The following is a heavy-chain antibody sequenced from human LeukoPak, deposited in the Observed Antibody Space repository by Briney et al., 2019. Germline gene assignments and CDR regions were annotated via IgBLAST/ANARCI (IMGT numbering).Heavy chain of an antibody. CDR3: ARDVFEYSRGWYSGFDF. Sequence: GGSLRLSCAASGFTFSSYGMHWVRQAPGKGLEWVAFIRYDGSEKYYADSVTGRFTISRDNSKNTLYLQMNSLRTEDTAVYFCARDVFEYSRGWYSGFDFWGQGTLVTVSS. V-gene: IGHV3-30*02. D-gene: IGHD6-19*01. CDR2: IRYDGSEK. CDR1: GFTFSSYG. J-gene: IGHJ4*02.